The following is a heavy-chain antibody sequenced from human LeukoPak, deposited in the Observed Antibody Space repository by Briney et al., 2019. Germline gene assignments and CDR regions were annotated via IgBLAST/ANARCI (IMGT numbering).Heavy chain of an antibody. CDR3: AKDDAWLQYGN. J-gene: IGHJ4*02. CDR2: ISPNGVIT. Sequence: GGSLRLSCAPSGFTFSNYAMNWVRQAPGKGLEWVSGISPNGVITYYADSVKGRFTIFRDNSKGTVYLQMNSLRPEDTAVYYCAKDDAWLQYGNWGRGTLVTVSS. D-gene: IGHD5-24*01. CDR1: GFTFSNYA. V-gene: IGHV3-23*01.